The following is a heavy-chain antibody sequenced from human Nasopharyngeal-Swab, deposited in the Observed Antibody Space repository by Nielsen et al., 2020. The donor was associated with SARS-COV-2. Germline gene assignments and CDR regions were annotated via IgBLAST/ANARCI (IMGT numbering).Heavy chain of an antibody. Sequence: VRQAPGKGREWVGRIKSKTDGGTTDYAAPVKGRFTISRDDSKNTLYLQMNSLKTEDTAVYYCTTVRFHCSSTSCYRWFDPWGQGTLVTVSS. V-gene: IGHV3-15*01. J-gene: IGHJ5*02. D-gene: IGHD2-2*01. CDR3: TTVRFHCSSTSCYRWFDP. CDR2: IKSKTDGGTT.